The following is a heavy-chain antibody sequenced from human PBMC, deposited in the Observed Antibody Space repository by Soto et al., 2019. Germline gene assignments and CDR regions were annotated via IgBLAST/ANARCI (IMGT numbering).Heavy chain of an antibody. V-gene: IGHV4-34*01. CDR2: IHHSGST. CDR1: GGSFDCYY. CDR3: ARGVDSWIVYLF. Sequence: SETLSLTCALYGGSFDCYYWSWIRQSPGKGLEWIGEIHHSGSTKYNPSLKSRVSLSVDTSTKQFSLKMTSMTAADRGVYYCARGVDSWIVYLFWGQGTPVTVSA. D-gene: IGHD3-3*01. J-gene: IGHJ4*02.